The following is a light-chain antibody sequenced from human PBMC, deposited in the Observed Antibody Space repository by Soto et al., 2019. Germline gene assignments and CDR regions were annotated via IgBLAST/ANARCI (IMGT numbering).Light chain of an antibody. V-gene: IGKV3-15*01. J-gene: IGKJ1*01. Sequence: EIVMTQSPATLSVSPGERATLSCRASQSVSTNLAWYQQKPGQSPRLLIYGTSTRATGVPARFSGGGSGTEFTLTFNSLQSEDFAVYFCHQYNFWPTFGQGTKVEIK. CDR1: QSVSTN. CDR3: HQYNFWPT. CDR2: GTS.